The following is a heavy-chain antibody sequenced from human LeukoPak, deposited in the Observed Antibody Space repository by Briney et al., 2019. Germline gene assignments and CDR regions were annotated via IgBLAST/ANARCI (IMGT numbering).Heavy chain of an antibody. CDR3: ATISSYSGGSYGGSDY. J-gene: IGHJ4*02. CDR1: GYIFINNY. D-gene: IGHD2-15*01. CDR2: INPNSGGT. Sequence: GASVKVSCKASGYIFINNYIQWVRQAPGQGLEWMGRINPNSGGTNYAQKFQGRVTMTRDTSISTAYMELSRLRSDDTAVYYCATISSYSGGSYGGSDYWGQGTLVTVSS. V-gene: IGHV1-2*06.